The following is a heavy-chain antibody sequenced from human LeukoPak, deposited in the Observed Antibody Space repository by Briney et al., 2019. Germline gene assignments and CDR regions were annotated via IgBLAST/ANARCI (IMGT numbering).Heavy chain of an antibody. CDR3: AEDQRWESPHYLGS. CDR1: GFTFSSSA. CDR2: ISASGGST. V-gene: IGHV3-23*01. D-gene: IGHD1-26*01. Sequence: GRSLRLSCAASGFTFSSSAMSWVRQVPGKGLEWVSGISASGGSTYYADSVRGRFTISRDNSKNTLYVQMNSLRDEDTAVYYCAEDQRWESPHYLGSWGQGTLVTVSS. J-gene: IGHJ4*02.